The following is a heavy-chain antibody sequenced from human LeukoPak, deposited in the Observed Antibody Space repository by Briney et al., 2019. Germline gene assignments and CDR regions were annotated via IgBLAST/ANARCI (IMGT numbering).Heavy chain of an antibody. Sequence: GGSLRLSCAASGFTVSSNYMSWVRQAPGKGLEWVSVIYSDSSTYYADSVKGRFTISRDNPKNTLYLQMNSLRPEDTAVYYCASVVITGGYFQHWGQGTLVTVSS. CDR3: ASVVITGGYFQH. V-gene: IGHV3-66*02. CDR2: IYSDSST. CDR1: GFTVSSNY. D-gene: IGHD7-27*01. J-gene: IGHJ1*01.